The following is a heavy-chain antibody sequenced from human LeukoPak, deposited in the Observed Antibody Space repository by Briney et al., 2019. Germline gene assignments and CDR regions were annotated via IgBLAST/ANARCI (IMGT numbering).Heavy chain of an antibody. CDR2: PYSDGNT. D-gene: IGHD1-14*01. J-gene: IGHJ4*02. CDR3: ARGVEPLAANTLAY. V-gene: IGHV3-53*01. Sequence: GGSLRLSCAPSVFTVITNDMTCVPHAPEEGLECVSLPYSDGNTKYADSVQGRFTISRDNSKNTLYLEMNSLSPDDTAVYYCARGVEPLAANTLAYWGQGTLVSVSS. CDR1: VFTVITND.